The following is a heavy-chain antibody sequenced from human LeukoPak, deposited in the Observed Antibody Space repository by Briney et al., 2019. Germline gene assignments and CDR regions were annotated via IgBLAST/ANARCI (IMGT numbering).Heavy chain of an antibody. CDR1: GFTLKTYS. CDR3: AKDLGYGDYEADFDY. V-gene: IGHV3-21*04. J-gene: IGHJ4*02. Sequence: GGSLRLSCAASGFTLKTYSMNWVRQAPGKGLEWVSSITPTSSKTHIYYADSVKGRFTISRDNANNSLYLQMNSLRVEDTALYYCAKDLGYGDYEADFDYWGQGTLVTVSS. CDR2: ITPTSSKTHI. D-gene: IGHD4-17*01.